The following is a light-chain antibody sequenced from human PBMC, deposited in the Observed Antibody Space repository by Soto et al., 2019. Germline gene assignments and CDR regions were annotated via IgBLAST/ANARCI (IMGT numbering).Light chain of an antibody. CDR3: QQCGSSPWT. CDR2: AAS. CDR1: QSISSY. J-gene: IGKJ1*01. Sequence: EIVLTQSPGTLSLSPGERAALSCRASQSISSYLAWYQQKPGQAPRLLIYAASSRATGIPDRFSGGGTGTDFTLTISRLEPEDFAVYYCQQCGSSPWTFGQGTKVAIK. V-gene: IGKV3-20*01.